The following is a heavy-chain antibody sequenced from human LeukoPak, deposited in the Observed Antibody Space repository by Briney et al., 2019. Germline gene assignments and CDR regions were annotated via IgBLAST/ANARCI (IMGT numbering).Heavy chain of an antibody. CDR3: ATTHFLGVVVPAAQFDY. Sequence: ASVKVSCKVSGYTLTELSMHWVRQAPGKGLEWMGGFDPEDGETIYAQKFQGRVTMTEDTSTDTAYMELSSLRSEDTAVYYCATTHFLGVVVPAAQFDYWGQGTLVTVPS. J-gene: IGHJ4*02. CDR1: GYTLTELS. D-gene: IGHD2-2*01. V-gene: IGHV1-24*01. CDR2: FDPEDGET.